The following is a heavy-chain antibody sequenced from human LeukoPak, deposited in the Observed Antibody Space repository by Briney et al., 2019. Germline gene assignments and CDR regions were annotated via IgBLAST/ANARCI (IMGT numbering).Heavy chain of an antibody. V-gene: IGHV3-53*01. CDR1: GFTVSSKY. CDR3: ARDSDSSGYSMS. J-gene: IGHJ5*02. CDR2: IYSGGST. Sequence: PGGSMRLSCAASGFTVSSKYMSWVRQAPGKGLEWVSVIYSGGSTYYADSVKGRFTISRDNSKNTLYLQMNSLRAEDTAVYYCARDSDSSGYSMSWGQGTLVTVSS. D-gene: IGHD3-22*01.